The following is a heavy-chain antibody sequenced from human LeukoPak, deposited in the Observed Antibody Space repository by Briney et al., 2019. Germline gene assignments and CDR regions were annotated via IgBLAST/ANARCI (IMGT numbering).Heavy chain of an antibody. Sequence: SVKVSCKAPGGTFSSYAISWVRQAPGQGLEWMGGIIPIFGTANYAQKFQGRVTITADESTSTAYMELSSLRSEDTAVYYCARVGYSYGYVGAFDYWGQGTLVTVSS. V-gene: IGHV1-69*01. CDR2: IIPIFGTA. D-gene: IGHD5-18*01. CDR1: GGTFSSYA. CDR3: ARVGYSYGYVGAFDY. J-gene: IGHJ4*02.